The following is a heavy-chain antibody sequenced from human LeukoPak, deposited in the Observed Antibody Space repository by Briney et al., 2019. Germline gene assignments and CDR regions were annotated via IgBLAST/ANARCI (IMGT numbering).Heavy chain of an antibody. CDR3: ARDNEYCTGGTCRLDY. CDR1: GFIFSRYG. CDR2: VWYDGTNE. D-gene: IGHD2-15*01. J-gene: IGHJ4*02. Sequence: GRSLRLSCAASGFIFSRYGMHWVRQAPGKGLEWLALVWYDGTNEYCADSVKGRFTISRDNSKNTLYLQMNSLRAEDTAVYYCARDNEYCTGGTCRLDYWGQGALVTVSS. V-gene: IGHV3-33*01.